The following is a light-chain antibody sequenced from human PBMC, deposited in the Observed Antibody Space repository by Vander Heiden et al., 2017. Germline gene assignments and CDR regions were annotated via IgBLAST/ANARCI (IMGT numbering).Light chain of an antibody. Sequence: VFPQSPCPLSLSPGERATLSCRASQSVSSSYLAWYQQKPGQAPRLLIYCASSRATGIPDRFSGSGSGTDFTLTISRLEAEDVAVYYCQQYGRSPPAFGQGTKLEIK. J-gene: IGKJ2*01. CDR1: QSVSSSY. CDR2: CAS. CDR3: QQYGRSPPA. V-gene: IGKV3-20*01.